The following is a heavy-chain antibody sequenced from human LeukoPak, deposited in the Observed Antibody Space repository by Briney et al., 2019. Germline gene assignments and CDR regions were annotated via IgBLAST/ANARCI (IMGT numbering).Heavy chain of an antibody. D-gene: IGHD5-12*01. CDR3: ARSGGYSGYDWGGLLDYMDV. Sequence: PGGSLRLSCAASGFTVSSSFMSWVRQAPGKGLEWVSAISGSGGSTYYADSVKGRFTISRDNSKNTLYLQMNSLRAEDTAVYYCARSGGYSGYDWGGLLDYMDVWGKGTTVTVSS. V-gene: IGHV3-23*01. CDR2: ISGSGGST. J-gene: IGHJ6*03. CDR1: GFTVSSSF.